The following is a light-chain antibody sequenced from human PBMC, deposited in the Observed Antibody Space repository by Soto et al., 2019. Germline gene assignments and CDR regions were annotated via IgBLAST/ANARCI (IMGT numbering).Light chain of an antibody. CDR3: QQYGYSAPVT. CDR1: QSVTSNY. J-gene: IGKJ5*01. CDR2: DAS. Sequence: EIVLTQSPGTPSLSPGERATLSCRASQSVTSNYLAWYQQKPGQAPRLLIYDASSRATGIPDRFSGSGSGTDFTLTISRLEPEDFAMYYCQQYGYSAPVTFGQGTRLEIK. V-gene: IGKV3-20*01.